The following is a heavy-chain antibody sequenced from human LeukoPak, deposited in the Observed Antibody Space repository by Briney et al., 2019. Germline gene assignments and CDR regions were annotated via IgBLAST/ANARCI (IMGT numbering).Heavy chain of an antibody. J-gene: IGHJ6*02. CDR3: AKDDSLWFGELLYGRYYYYGMDV. D-gene: IGHD3-10*01. CDR1: GFTVSSNY. V-gene: IGHV3-53*01. CDR2: IYSGGST. Sequence: PGGSLRLSCAASGFTVSSNYVNWVRQAPGKGLEWVSIIYSGGSTYYADSVKGRFTISRDNSKNTLYLQMNSLRAEDTAVYYCAKDDSLWFGELLYGRYYYYGMDVWGQGTTVTVSS.